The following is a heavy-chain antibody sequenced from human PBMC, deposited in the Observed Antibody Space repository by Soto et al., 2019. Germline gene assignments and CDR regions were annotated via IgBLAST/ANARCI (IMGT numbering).Heavy chain of an antibody. CDR1: GGSFRVYY. D-gene: IGHD3-10*01. J-gene: IGHJ5*02. V-gene: IGHV4-34*01. CDR3: ARGGGFDP. CDR2: INHSGST. Sequence: SETLSLSCALYGGSFRVYYWSWIRQPPGKGLEWIGEINHSGSTNYNPSLKSRVTIAVDTSKNQFSLKLSSVTAADTAVYYCARGGGFDPWGQGTLVSVSS.